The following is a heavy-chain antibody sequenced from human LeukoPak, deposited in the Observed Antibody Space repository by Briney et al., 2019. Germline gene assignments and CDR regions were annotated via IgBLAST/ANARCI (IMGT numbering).Heavy chain of an antibody. CDR3: ARDRSRVSDY. CDR1: GFTFSSYG. CDR2: ISSDSNYI. J-gene: IGHJ4*02. Sequence: GGSLRLSCAASGFTFSSYGMHWVRQAPGKGLEWVSAISSDSNYIYYTDSVKGRFIISRDNAKNSLYLQMNSLRAEDTAVYYCARDRSRVSDYWGQGTLVTVSS. V-gene: IGHV3-21*01.